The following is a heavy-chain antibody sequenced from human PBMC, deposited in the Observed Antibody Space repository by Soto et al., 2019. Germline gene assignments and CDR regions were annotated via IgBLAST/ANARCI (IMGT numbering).Heavy chain of an antibody. D-gene: IGHD6-13*01. CDR1: GGSISSYY. J-gene: IGHJ4*02. CDR2: IYYSRST. Sequence: PSETLTLPCTVSGGSISSYYWSWIRQPPGKGLEWIEYIYYSRSTNHNPSLKSRVTISVDTSKNQFSLKRSYVTAADTAVYYSARTDSSSWSPAFDYWGQGTLVTVSS. V-gene: IGHV4-59*01. CDR3: ARTDSSSWSPAFDY.